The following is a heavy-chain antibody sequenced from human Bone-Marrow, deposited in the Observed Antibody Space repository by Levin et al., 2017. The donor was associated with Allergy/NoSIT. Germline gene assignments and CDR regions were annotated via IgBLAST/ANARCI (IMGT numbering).Heavy chain of an antibody. CDR2: IYYSGST. Sequence: SQTLSLTCTVSGGSISSSSYYWGWIRQPPGKGLEWIGSIYYSGSTYYNPSLKSRVTISVDTSKNQFSLKLSSVTAADTAVYYCARSSLREELSQHYDFWSGGSRANWFDPWGQGTLVTVSS. J-gene: IGHJ5*02. CDR1: GGSISSSSYY. CDR3: ARSSLREELSQHYDFWSGGSRANWFDP. D-gene: IGHD3-3*01. V-gene: IGHV4-39*01.